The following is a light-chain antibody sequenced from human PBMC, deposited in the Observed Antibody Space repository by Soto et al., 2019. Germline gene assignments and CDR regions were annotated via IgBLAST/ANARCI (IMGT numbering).Light chain of an antibody. CDR3: QQYESYPLS. CDR1: QSIFSW. CDR2: KAS. Sequence: DIQMTQYPSTLSASVGDRVTITCRASQSIFSWLAWYQQKPGKAPKLLISKASSLESGVPSRFSGSGSGTDFTLTISSLLPDDFATYYCQQYESYPLSFGGGTKVEIE. J-gene: IGKJ4*02. V-gene: IGKV1-5*03.